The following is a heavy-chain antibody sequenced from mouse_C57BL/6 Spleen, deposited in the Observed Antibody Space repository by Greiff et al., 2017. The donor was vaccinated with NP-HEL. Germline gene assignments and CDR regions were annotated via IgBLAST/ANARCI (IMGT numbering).Heavy chain of an antibody. D-gene: IGHD1-1*01. CDR3: AKTGITTVVRVYFDY. CDR2: INPSSGYT. Sequence: QVQLKESGAELAKPGASVKLSCKASGYTFTSYWMHWVKQRPGQGLEWIGYINPSSGYTKYNQKFKDKATLTADKSSSTAYMQLSSLTYEDSAVYYCAKTGITTVVRVYFDYWGQGTTLTVSS. CDR1: GYTFTSYW. V-gene: IGHV1-7*01. J-gene: IGHJ2*01.